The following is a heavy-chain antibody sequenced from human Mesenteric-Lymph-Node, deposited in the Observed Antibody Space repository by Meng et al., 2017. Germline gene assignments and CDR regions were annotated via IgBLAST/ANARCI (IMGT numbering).Heavy chain of an antibody. Sequence: GGSLRLSCAASGFTFSSYAMHWVRQAPGKGLEWVAVISYDGSNKYYADSVKGRFTISRDNSKNTLYLQMNSLRAEDTAVYYCARCHSSIAARPTVPGAIWGQGTLVTVSS. CDR3: ARCHSSIAARPTVPGAI. V-gene: IGHV3-30*01. J-gene: IGHJ4*02. CDR1: GFTFSSYA. D-gene: IGHD6-6*01. CDR2: ISYDGSNK.